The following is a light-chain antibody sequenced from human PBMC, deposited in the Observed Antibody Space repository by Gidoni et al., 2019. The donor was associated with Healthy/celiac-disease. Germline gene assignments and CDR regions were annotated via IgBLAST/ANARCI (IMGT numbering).Light chain of an antibody. CDR2: AAS. J-gene: IGKJ4*01. CDR1: QGISSY. Sequence: DIQLTQSPSFLSASVGDRVTITCRASQGISSYLAWYQQKPGKAPKLLIYAASTLQRVVPSRFSGSGSGTEFTLTISSLQPEDFATYYCQQLNSYPLTFGGGTKVEIK. V-gene: IGKV1-9*01. CDR3: QQLNSYPLT.